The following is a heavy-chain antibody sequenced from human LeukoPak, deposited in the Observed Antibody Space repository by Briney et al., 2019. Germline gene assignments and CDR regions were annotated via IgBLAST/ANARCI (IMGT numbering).Heavy chain of an antibody. D-gene: IGHD2-21*02. J-gene: IGHJ4*02. Sequence: SVKVSCKASGGTFSDYTISWVRQAPGQGLEWMGGILPILNTANFAQKLQGRVTMTTDTSTSTAYMELRSLRSDDTAVYYCARDDCGGDCYDRDYYFDYWGQGTLVTVSS. CDR2: ILPILNTA. CDR1: GGTFSDYT. CDR3: ARDDCGGDCYDRDYYFDY. V-gene: IGHV1-69*16.